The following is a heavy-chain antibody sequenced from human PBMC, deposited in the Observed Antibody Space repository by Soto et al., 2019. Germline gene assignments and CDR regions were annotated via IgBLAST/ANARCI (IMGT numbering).Heavy chain of an antibody. Sequence: ASVKVSCKASGFTFASSAVQWVRQARGQRLEWIGWIVVGSGNTDSAQKFQERLTFTRDMSTSTVYMELSSLKSEDTAVYYCAADDMTTFIWGQGTLVTVSS. CDR1: GFTFASSA. V-gene: IGHV1-58*01. CDR2: IVVGSGNT. CDR3: AADDMTTFI. D-gene: IGHD1-1*01. J-gene: IGHJ4*02.